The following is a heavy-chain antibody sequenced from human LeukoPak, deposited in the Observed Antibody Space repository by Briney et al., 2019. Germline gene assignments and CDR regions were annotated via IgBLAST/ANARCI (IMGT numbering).Heavy chain of an antibody. D-gene: IGHD2-15*01. CDR1: GFTFSSYS. J-gene: IGHJ4*02. V-gene: IGHV3-21*01. CDR3: ARDVRYCSGGSCYSGY. CDR2: ISSSSSYI. Sequence: GGSLRLSCAASGFTFSSYSMNWVRQAPGKGLEWVSSISSSSSYIYYADSVKGRFTISRDNAKNSLYLQMNSLRAEDTAVYYCARDVRYCSGGSCYSGYWGQGTLVTVSS.